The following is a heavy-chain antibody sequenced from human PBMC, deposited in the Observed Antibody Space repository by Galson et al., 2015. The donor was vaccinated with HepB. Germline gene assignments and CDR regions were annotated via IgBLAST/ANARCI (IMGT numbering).Heavy chain of an antibody. CDR1: GGSISSSSYY. J-gene: IGHJ4*02. V-gene: IGHV4-39*07. D-gene: IGHD1-26*01. CDR3: ARVTPSSLVGATGFDY. CDR2: IYYSGST. Sequence: TLSLTCPVSGGSISSSSYYWGWIRPPPGKGLEWIGSIYYSGSTYYNPSPKSRVTISVDTSKNQFSLKLSSVTAADTAVYYCARVTPSSLVGATGFDYWGQGTLVTVSS.